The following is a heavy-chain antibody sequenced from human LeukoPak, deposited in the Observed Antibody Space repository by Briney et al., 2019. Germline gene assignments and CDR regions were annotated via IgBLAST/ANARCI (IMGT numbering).Heavy chain of an antibody. J-gene: IGHJ4*02. D-gene: IGHD3-10*01. CDR2: INHSGST. CDR1: GFTFSSYW. V-gene: IGHV4-34*01. Sequence: PGGSLRLSCAASGFTFSSYWMHWIRQPPGKGLEWIGEINHSGSTNYNPSLKSRVTISVDTSENQFSLKLSSVTAADTAVYYCARFYESGVRGVAYYFDYWGQGTLVTVSS. CDR3: ARFYESGVRGVAYYFDY.